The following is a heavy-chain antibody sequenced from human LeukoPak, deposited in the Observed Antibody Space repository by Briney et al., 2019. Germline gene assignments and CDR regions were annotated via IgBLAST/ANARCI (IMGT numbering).Heavy chain of an antibody. CDR1: GGSISSHY. CDR3: ARVWPTYYYYMDV. Sequence: SETLSLTCTVSGGSISSHYWSWIRQPPGKGLEWIGYIYYSGSTNYNPSLKSRVTISVDTSKNQFSLKLSSVTAADTAAYYCARVWPTYYYYMDVWGKGTTVTVSS. J-gene: IGHJ6*03. D-gene: IGHD2-21*01. V-gene: IGHV4-59*11. CDR2: IYYSGST.